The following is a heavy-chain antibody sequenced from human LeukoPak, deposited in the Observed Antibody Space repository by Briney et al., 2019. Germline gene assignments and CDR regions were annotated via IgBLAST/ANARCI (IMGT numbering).Heavy chain of an antibody. Sequence: SGGSLRLSCAAWVFTFGTYRMNWVRQARGKGREWVLYMSRRTSTIYYTDSVKGRFNISRDNAKSSLYLQMNSLRAEDTAIYYCARDGTGSGWYSDDFDIWGQGTMVTVCS. CDR3: ARDGTGSGWYSDDFDI. J-gene: IGHJ3*02. V-gene: IGHV3-48*01. CDR1: VFTFGTYR. D-gene: IGHD6-19*01. CDR2: MSRRTSTI.